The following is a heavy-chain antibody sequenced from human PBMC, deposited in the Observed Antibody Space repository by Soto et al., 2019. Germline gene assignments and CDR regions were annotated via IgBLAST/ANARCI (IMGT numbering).Heavy chain of an antibody. CDR2: IYYSGST. D-gene: IGHD3-9*01. Sequence: SETLSLTCTVSGGSISSSSYYWGWIRQPPGKGLEWIGSIYYSGSTYYNPSLKSRVTISVDTSKNQFSLKLSSVTAADTAVYYCARRLLTPPPFDYWGQGTLVTVSS. J-gene: IGHJ4*02. CDR3: ARRLLTPPPFDY. CDR1: GGSISSSSYY. V-gene: IGHV4-39*01.